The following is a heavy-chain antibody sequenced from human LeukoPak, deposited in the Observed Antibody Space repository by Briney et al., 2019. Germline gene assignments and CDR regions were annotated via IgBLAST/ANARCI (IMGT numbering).Heavy chain of an antibody. D-gene: IGHD2-2*01. CDR1: GGSISSGDYY. Sequence: PSETLSLTCTVSGGSISSGDYYWSWIRQPPGKGLEWIEYIYYSGSTYYNPSLKSRVTISVDTSKNQFSLKLSSVTAADTAVYYCARAMVVVVPAAFDYWGQGTLVTVSS. CDR3: ARAMVVVVPAAFDY. V-gene: IGHV4-30-4*01. J-gene: IGHJ4*02. CDR2: IYYSGST.